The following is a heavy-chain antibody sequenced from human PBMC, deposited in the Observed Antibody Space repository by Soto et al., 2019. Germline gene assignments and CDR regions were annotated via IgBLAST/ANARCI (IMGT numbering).Heavy chain of an antibody. CDR1: GFTFSSYD. CDR3: ARAIGPTLFDY. Sequence: LRLSCSASGFTFSSYDMHWVRQSPGKGLEWVSAIGTAGDTNYAGSVKGRFTISRENAKNSLYLQMNSLRAGDTAIYFCARAIGPTLFDYWGQGTLVTVSS. V-gene: IGHV3-13*04. D-gene: IGHD3-22*01. J-gene: IGHJ4*02. CDR2: IGTAGDT.